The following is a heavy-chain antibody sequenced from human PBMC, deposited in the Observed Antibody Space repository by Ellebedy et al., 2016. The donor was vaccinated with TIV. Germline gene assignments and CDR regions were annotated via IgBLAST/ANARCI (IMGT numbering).Heavy chain of an antibody. CDR3: AKGSGYCSSTSCSGETD. V-gene: IGHV3-7*03. CDR1: GFTFSRFW. D-gene: IGHD2-2*01. CDR2: INQGGSET. Sequence: GESLKISCAASGFTFSRFWMAWVRQAPGKGLEWVAAINQGGSETYYVDSVKGRFTISRDKAKNSLYLQMDSLSADDTAVYNCAKGSGYCSSTSCSGETDWGQGTPVTVSS. J-gene: IGHJ4*02.